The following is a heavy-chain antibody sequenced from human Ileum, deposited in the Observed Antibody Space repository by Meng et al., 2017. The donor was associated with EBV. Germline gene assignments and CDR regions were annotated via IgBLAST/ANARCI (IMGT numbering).Heavy chain of an antibody. CDR3: ARDALELRGFDL. CDR1: GFTFSSYG. J-gene: IGHJ5*02. D-gene: IGHD1-7*01. Sequence: VASGGGLGQPGRSMRLSCAASGFTFSSYGMQWVRQAPGKGLEWVAVIWYDGSNKYYADSVKGRFTISRDNSKNTLYLQMNSLRAEDTAVYYCARDALELRGFDLWGQGALVTVSS. CDR2: IWYDGSNK. V-gene: IGHV3-33*01.